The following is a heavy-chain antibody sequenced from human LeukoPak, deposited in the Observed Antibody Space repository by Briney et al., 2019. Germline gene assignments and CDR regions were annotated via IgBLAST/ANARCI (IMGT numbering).Heavy chain of an antibody. V-gene: IGHV4-59*10. D-gene: IGHD3-10*01. CDR2: IYTSGST. Sequence: SETLSLTCAVYGGSFSGYYWSWIRQPPGKGLEWIGRIYTSGSTNYNPSLKSRVTISVDTSKNQFSLKLSSVTAADTAVYYCARAGLLWFGESYDAFDIWGQGTMVTVSS. CDR3: ARAGLLWFGESYDAFDI. J-gene: IGHJ3*02. CDR1: GGSFSGYY.